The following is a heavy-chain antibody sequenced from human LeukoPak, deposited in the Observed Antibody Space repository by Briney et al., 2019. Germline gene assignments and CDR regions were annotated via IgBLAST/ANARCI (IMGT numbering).Heavy chain of an antibody. D-gene: IGHD5-24*01. CDR1: GGSISSYY. Sequence: SETLSLTCTVSGGSISSYYWGWIRQPPGKGLEWIGSIYYSGSTYYNPSLKSRVTISADTSNNQFSPKLSSVTAADTAVYYCASQASRGGYNFGDSNYFDYWGQGALVTVSS. J-gene: IGHJ4*02. CDR2: IYYSGST. CDR3: ASQASRGGYNFGDSNYFDY. V-gene: IGHV4-39*01.